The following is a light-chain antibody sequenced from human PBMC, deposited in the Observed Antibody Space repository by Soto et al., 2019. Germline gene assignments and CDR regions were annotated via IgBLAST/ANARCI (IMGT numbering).Light chain of an antibody. J-gene: IGLJ3*02. Sequence: QAVVTQPPSASGTPGQRGSISCSGSNSNIGSNAVNWYQQVPGRAPKLLVYDNNQRPSGVPDRLSGSKSGTSASLAISGLQSEDEADYYCATWDDRLKAVVFGGGTKLTVL. V-gene: IGLV1-44*01. CDR3: ATWDDRLKAVV. CDR2: DNN. CDR1: NSNIGSNA.